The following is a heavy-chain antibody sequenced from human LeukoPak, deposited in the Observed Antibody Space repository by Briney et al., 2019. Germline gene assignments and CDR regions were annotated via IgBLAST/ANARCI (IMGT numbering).Heavy chain of an antibody. D-gene: IGHD2-8*01. Sequence: QSGGSLRLSCAASGFTFSSYEMNWVRQAPGKGLEWVSYISSSGSTIYYADSVKGRFTISRDNAKNSLYLQMNSLRAEDTAVYYCARNRDFVRATGSNYWGQGTLVTVSS. CDR2: ISSSGSTI. CDR3: ARNRDFVRATGSNY. V-gene: IGHV3-48*03. CDR1: GFTFSSYE. J-gene: IGHJ4*02.